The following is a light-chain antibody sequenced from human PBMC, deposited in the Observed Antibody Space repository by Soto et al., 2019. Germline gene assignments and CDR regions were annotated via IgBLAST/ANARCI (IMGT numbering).Light chain of an antibody. CDR3: AAWDDSLYSYV. J-gene: IGLJ1*01. CDR2: YDD. Sequence: QSVLTQPPSVSEAPRQRVTISCSGSSSNIGKNAVNWYQQVPGKAPKLLIYYDDLLPSGVSDRFSASKSGTSASLAISGLQSEDEADYYCAAWDDSLYSYVFGTATKLTVL. V-gene: IGLV1-36*01. CDR1: SSNIGKNA.